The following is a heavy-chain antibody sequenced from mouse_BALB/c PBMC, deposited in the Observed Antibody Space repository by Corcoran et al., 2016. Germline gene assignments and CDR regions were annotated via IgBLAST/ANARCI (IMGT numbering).Heavy chain of an antibody. CDR1: GYTFTNYG. CDR3: ARSQVRRHFDV. V-gene: IGHV9-3-1*01. CDR2: INTYTGEP. Sequence: QIQLVQSGPELKKPGETVKISCKASGYTFTNYGMNWVKQAPGKGLKWMGWINTYTGEPTYADDFKGRFAFSLETSASTAYLQINNLKNEDTATYFCARSQVRRHFDVWGAGTTVTVSS. J-gene: IGHJ1*01. D-gene: IGHD2-14*01.